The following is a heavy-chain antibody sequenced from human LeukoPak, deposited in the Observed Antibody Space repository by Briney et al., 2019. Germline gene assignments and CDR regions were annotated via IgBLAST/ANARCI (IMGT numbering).Heavy chain of an antibody. V-gene: IGHV3-20*04. J-gene: IGHJ4*02. CDR1: GFTVSNNY. CDR3: ARDERYYDSSGYYSPFDY. CDR2: INWNGGST. Sequence: PGGSLRLSCVASGFTVSNNYMSWVRQAPGKGLEWVSGINWNGGSTGYADSVKGRFTISRDNAKNSLYLQMNSLRAEDTALYYCARDERYYDSSGYYSPFDYWGQGTLVTVSS. D-gene: IGHD3-22*01.